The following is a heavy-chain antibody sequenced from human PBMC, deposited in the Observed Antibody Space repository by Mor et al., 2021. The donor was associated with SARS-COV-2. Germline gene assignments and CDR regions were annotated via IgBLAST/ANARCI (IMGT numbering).Heavy chain of an antibody. Sequence: EWMGGIIPIFGTANYAQKFQGRVTITADESTSTAYMELSSLRSEDTAVYYCATDYGGNARAFDIWGQGTMVTVS. CDR2: IIPIFGTA. CDR3: ATDYGGNARAFDI. D-gene: IGHD4-17*01. V-gene: IGHV1-69*01. J-gene: IGHJ3*02.